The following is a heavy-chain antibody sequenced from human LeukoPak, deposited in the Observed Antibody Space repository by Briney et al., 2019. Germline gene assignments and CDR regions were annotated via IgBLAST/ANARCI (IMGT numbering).Heavy chain of an antibody. Sequence: SETLSLTCAVSGHSISSGYYWGWIRQPPGKGLEWIGSIYHSGSTYYNPSLKSRVTISVDTSKNQFSLKLSSVTAADTAVYYCARTYDFWSGYLPYYFDYWGQGTLVTVSS. V-gene: IGHV4-38-2*01. D-gene: IGHD3-3*01. CDR3: ARTYDFWSGYLPYYFDY. CDR2: IYHSGST. J-gene: IGHJ4*02. CDR1: GHSISSGYY.